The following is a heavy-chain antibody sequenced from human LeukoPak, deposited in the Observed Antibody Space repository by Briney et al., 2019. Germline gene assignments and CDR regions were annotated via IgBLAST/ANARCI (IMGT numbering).Heavy chain of an antibody. D-gene: IGHD5-12*01. CDR1: GSTFHDYA. Sequence: GGSLRLSCAASGSTFHDYAIHWVRQAPGKGLEWVSGISWNSGSIGCAASVKGRFTISRDNAKNSLYLQMNSLRAEDTALYYCAKETTISGYGIFDYWGQGTLVTVSS. J-gene: IGHJ4*02. V-gene: IGHV3-9*01. CDR3: AKETTISGYGIFDY. CDR2: ISWNSGSI.